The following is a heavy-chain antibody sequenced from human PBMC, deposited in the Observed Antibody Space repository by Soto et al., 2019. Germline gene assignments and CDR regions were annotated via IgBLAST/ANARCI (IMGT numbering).Heavy chain of an antibody. CDR2: IYISGST. D-gene: IGHD3-16*01. J-gene: IGHJ4*02. CDR1: GSITSDF. V-gene: IGHV4-4*07. CDR3: AREGVMGGTLLY. Sequence: QVQLRESGPGLVRPSETLSLICNVSGSITSDFWTWIRQPAGKGLEWIGRIYISGSTNYNPSLRSRFTMSIDTSRNQFSLRLSSVTAADTAIYFCAREGVMGGTLLYWGPGTLVTVSS.